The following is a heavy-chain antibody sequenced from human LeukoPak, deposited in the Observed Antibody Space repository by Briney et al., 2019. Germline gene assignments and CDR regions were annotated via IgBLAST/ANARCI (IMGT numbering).Heavy chain of an antibody. V-gene: IGHV1-8*01. CDR1: GYTFTSYD. CDR2: VNPNSGNT. Sequence: GASVKVSCKASGYTFTSYDINWVRQATGQGLERMGWVNPNSGNTGYAQKFQGRVTMTRNTSISTAYMELSSLRSEDTAVYYCARVGLQYYYYYYMDVWGKGTTVTVSS. J-gene: IGHJ6*03. CDR3: ARVGLQYYYYYYMDV.